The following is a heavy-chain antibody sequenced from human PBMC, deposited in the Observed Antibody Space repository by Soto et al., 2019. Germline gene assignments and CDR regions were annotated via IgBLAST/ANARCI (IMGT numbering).Heavy chain of an antibody. CDR3: AKGIPIDISKLEYFKH. Sequence: GGSLRLSCASSVCTFDDYAMHCVRQSPGKCLEWVSGISWNSGSIGYADSVKGRFTISRDNAKNSLYLQMNSLRAEDTALYYCAKGIPIDISKLEYFKHWGQGTLDNVSS. J-gene: IGHJ1*01. CDR2: ISWNSGSI. D-gene: IGHD3-3*02. V-gene: IGHV3-9*01. CDR1: VCTFDDYA.